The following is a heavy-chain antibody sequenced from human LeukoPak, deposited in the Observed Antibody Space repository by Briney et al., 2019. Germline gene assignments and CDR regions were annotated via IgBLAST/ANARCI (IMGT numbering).Heavy chain of an antibody. V-gene: IGHV5-51*01. J-gene: IGHJ3*02. D-gene: IGHD6-19*01. Sequence: GESLKISCKGSGYRFSIYWIGWVRQMPGKGLEWMGIIYHDDSGTKYSPSFQGQVTISADKSINTAYLQWSSLKASDTAMYYCARRREAVAPFGAFDIWGQGTMVTVPS. CDR3: ARRREAVAPFGAFDI. CDR1: GYRFSIYW. CDR2: IYHDDSGT.